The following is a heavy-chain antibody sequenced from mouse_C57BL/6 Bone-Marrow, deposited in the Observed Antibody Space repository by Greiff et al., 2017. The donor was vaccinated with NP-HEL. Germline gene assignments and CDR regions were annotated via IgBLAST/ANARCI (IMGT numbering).Heavy chain of an antibody. Sequence: EVKLVESGGDLVKPGGSLKLSCAASGFTFSSYGMSWVRQTPDKRLEWVATISSGGSYTYYPDSVKGRFTISRDNAKNTLYLQMSRLKSEDTAMYYCARRGYGSSFFAYWGQGTLVTVSA. CDR2: ISSGGSYT. J-gene: IGHJ3*01. CDR3: ARRGYGSSFFAY. V-gene: IGHV5-6*02. CDR1: GFTFSSYG. D-gene: IGHD1-1*01.